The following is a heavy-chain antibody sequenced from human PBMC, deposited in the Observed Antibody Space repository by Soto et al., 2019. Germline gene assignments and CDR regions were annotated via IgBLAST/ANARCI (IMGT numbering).Heavy chain of an antibody. D-gene: IGHD6-13*01. J-gene: IGHJ6*02. CDR3: ARIGAAAGTLGYYYYGMDV. CDR2: IGTAGDT. V-gene: IGHV3-13*01. Sequence: GGSLRLSCAASGFTFSSYDMHWVRQATGKGLEWVSAIGTAGDTYYPGSVKGRFTISRENAKNSLYLQMNSLRAEDTAVYYCARIGAAAGTLGYYYYGMDVWGQGTTVTVSS. CDR1: GFTFSSYD.